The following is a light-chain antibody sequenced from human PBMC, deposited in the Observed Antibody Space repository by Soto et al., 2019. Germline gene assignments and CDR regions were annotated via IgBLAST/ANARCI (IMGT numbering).Light chain of an antibody. CDR3: NQYAKGLS. CDR2: AAS. Sequence: EIVMTQSPATLSVSPGEGATLSCRSSESIRKDLAWYQQKPGQPPRLLIYAASSRATGIPGRFSGSGPETEFTLTISRLQSEDFGGFYCNQYAKGLSFGGGNRVEIK. CDR1: ESIRKD. V-gene: IGKV3-15*01. J-gene: IGKJ4*01.